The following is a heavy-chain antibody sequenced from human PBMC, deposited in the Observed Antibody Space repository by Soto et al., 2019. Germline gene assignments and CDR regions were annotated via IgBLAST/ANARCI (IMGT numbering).Heavy chain of an antibody. CDR3: AAASTVTAIDY. J-gene: IGHJ4*02. D-gene: IGHD4-4*01. Sequence: QMQLVQSGPEVKKPGTSVKVSCKASGFTFTSSAVQWVRQARGQRLEWIGWIVVGSGNTNYAQKFQERVTITRDMTTSTADMELSSLRSEDTAVYYCAAASTVTAIDYWGQGTLVTVSS. CDR2: IVVGSGNT. V-gene: IGHV1-58*01. CDR1: GFTFTSSA.